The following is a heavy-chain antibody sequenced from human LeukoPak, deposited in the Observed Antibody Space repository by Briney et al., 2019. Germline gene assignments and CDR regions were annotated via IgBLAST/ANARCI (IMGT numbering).Heavy chain of an antibody. J-gene: IGHJ4*02. V-gene: IGHV4-39*07. CDR2: IHYTGNT. CDR1: GGSIGGSSSH. D-gene: IGHD1-14*01. CDR3: ARGGADHGDFIHFDY. Sequence: PSETLSLTCTVSGGSIGGSSSHWAWIRQSPGKGLEWIGSIHYTGNTYYNPSLKSRVTMSVETSENQFSLRLRSVTAADTAVYYCARGGADHGDFIHFDYWGQGTLVTVSS.